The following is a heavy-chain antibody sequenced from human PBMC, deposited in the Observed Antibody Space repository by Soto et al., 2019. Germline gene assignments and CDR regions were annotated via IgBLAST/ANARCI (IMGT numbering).Heavy chain of an antibody. CDR2: IHHGGTT. CDR1: GGSFSGYY. Sequence: SETLSLTCTVYGGSFSGYYWSWIRQSPGKGLEWIGEIHHGGTTNYNPSLKSRVTISVDRSKNQFSLKLKSVTAADTAIYYRARGQLWSDWGQGTLVTVSS. V-gene: IGHV4-34*01. D-gene: IGHD3-10*01. J-gene: IGHJ4*02. CDR3: ARGQLWSD.